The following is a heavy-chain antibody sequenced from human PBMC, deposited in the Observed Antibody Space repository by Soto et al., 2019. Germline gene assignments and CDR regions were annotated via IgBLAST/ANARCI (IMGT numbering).Heavy chain of an antibody. V-gene: IGHV3-33*01. CDR3: ARDRYCSSTSCYNSGYFQH. D-gene: IGHD2-2*02. CDR2: IWHDGSNK. CDR1: GFTFSSYG. J-gene: IGHJ1*01. Sequence: QVQLVESGGGVVQPGRSLRLSCAASGFTFSSYGMHWVRQAPGKGLEWVAVIWHDGSNKYYADSVKGRFTISRDNSKNRLYLQMNSLRAEDTAVYYCARDRYCSSTSCYNSGYFQHWGQGTLVTVSS.